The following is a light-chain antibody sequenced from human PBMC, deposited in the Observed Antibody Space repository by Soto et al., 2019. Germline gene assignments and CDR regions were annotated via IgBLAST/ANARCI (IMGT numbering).Light chain of an antibody. Sequence: QSVLTQPPSVSGAPGQRVTISCTGSSSNIGAGYDVHWYQQLPGTAPKLLIYVNSNRPSGVPDRFSGSKSGTSASLAITGLQAEDEAEYYCQSYDSSLSGSRVFGTGTKLTVL. CDR3: QSYDSSLSGSRV. CDR2: VNS. J-gene: IGLJ1*01. V-gene: IGLV1-40*01. CDR1: SSNIGAGYD.